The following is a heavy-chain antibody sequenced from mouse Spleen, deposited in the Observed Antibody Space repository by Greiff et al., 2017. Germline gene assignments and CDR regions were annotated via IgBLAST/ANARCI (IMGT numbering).Heavy chain of an antibody. CDR2: SRNKANDYTT. Sequence: EVMLVESGGGLVQSGRSLRLSCATSGFTFSDFYMEWVRQAPGKGLEWIAASRNKANDYTTEYSASVKGRFIVSRDTSQSILYLQMNALRAEDTAIYYCARDAPQGAMDYWGQGTSVTVSS. V-gene: IGHV7-1*01. CDR3: ARDAPQGAMDY. J-gene: IGHJ4*01. CDR1: GFTFSDFY.